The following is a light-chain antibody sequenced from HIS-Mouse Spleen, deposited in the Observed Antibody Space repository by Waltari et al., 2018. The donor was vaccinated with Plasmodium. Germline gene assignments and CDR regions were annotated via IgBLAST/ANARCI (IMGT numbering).Light chain of an antibody. CDR3: YSTDSSGNHRV. CDR2: EDS. J-gene: IGLJ3*02. CDR1: ALPKKY. V-gene: IGLV3-10*01. Sequence: SYELTQPPSVSVSPGQPARITCSGDALPKKYAYWYQQKSGQAPVLVIYEDSKRPSGIHERFSGASSGTMATLTISGGQVEDEADYYCYSTDSSGNHRVFGGGTKLTVL.